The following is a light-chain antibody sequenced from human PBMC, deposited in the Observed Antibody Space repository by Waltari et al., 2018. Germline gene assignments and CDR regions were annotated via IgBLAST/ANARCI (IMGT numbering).Light chain of an antibody. CDR1: PSPLNSNGYNY. CDR3: MQALQTPRYT. Sequence: IVMTPSPLSLLLTLGESAPITFRSPPSPLNSNGYNYLAWFLQKPGQSPQLLIYLGSNRASGVPDRFSGSGSGTEFTLKISRVEAEDVGVYYCMQALQTPRYTFGQGTKLEIK. CDR2: LGS. J-gene: IGKJ2*01. V-gene: IGKV2-28*01.